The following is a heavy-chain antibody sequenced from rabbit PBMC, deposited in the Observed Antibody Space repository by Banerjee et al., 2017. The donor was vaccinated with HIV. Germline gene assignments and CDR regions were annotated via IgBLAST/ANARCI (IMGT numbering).Heavy chain of an antibody. Sequence: QEQLEESGGDLVKPEGSLTLTCTASGFSFSNSYYMCWVRQAPGKGLEWIGCIWTGSSGGAVYASWAKGRFTISKTSSTTVTLQMTSLTAADAATYFCARDLAGVIGWNFNLWGQCTLVTVS. J-gene: IGHJ4*01. CDR1: GFSFSNSYY. CDR3: ARDLAGVIGWNFNL. CDR2: IWTGSSGGA. V-gene: IGHV1S45*01. D-gene: IGHD4-1*01.